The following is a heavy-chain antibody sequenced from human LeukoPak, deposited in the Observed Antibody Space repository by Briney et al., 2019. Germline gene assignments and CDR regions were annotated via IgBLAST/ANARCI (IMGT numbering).Heavy chain of an antibody. J-gene: IGHJ4*02. CDR3: ASLEDMRGRSYGARFDY. Sequence: SETLSLTCTVSGDSISGYYWSWIRQPPGKGLEWIGYIYYSGSTNYNPSLKSRVTISVDTSKNQFSLKLSSVTAADTAVYYCASLEDMRGRSYGARFDYWGQGTLVTVSS. CDR1: GDSISGYY. D-gene: IGHD4/OR15-4a*01. CDR2: IYYSGST. V-gene: IGHV4-59*01.